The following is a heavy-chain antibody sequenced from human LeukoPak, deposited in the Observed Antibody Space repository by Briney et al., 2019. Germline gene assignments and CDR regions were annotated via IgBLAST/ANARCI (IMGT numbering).Heavy chain of an antibody. V-gene: IGHV1-46*01. J-gene: IGHJ3*02. CDR2: INPSGGST. CDR1: GYTFTSYY. CDR3: ARDRGVGAPGHHDAFDT. Sequence: ASVKVSCKASGYTFTSYYMHWVRQAPGQGLEWMGIINPSGGSTSYAQKFQGRVTMTRDMSTSTVYMELSSLRSEDTAVYYCARDRGVGAPGHHDAFDTWGQGTMVTVSS. D-gene: IGHD1-26*01.